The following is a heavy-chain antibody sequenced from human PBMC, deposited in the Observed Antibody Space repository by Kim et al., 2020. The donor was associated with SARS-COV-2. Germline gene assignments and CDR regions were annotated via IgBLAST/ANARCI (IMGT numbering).Heavy chain of an antibody. J-gene: IGHJ4*02. V-gene: IGHV3-23*01. D-gene: IGHD3-10*01. Sequence: GGSLRLSCAASGFTFSSYAMSWVRQAPGKGLEWVSAISGSGGSTYYADSVKGRFTISRDNSKNTLYLQMNSLRAEDTAVYYCAKGYYGSGSYDYFDYWGQGTLVTVSS. CDR2: ISGSGGST. CDR1: GFTFSSYA. CDR3: AKGYYGSGSYDYFDY.